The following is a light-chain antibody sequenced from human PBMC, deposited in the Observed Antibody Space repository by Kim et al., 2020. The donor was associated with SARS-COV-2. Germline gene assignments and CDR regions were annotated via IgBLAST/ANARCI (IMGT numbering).Light chain of an antibody. CDR3: QQYNNWPPLT. Sequence: ERARRAYRASQSVRSNLAWYQQKPGKAPRLLIYGASTRATGIPARFSGSGSGREFTLTISSLQSEDFAVYYCQQYNNWPPLTFGGGTKVEIK. CDR1: QSVRSN. V-gene: IGKV3-15*01. J-gene: IGKJ4*01. CDR2: GAS.